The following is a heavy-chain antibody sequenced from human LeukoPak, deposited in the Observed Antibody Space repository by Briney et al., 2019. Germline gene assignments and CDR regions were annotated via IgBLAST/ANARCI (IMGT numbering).Heavy chain of an antibody. Sequence: PGRSLGLSCAASGFTFSSYAMHWVRQAPGKGLEWVAVISYGGSNKYYADSVKGRFTISRDNSKNTLYLQMNSLRAEDTAVYYCARDTYYYDSSGYYSPQGYYYYGMDVWGQGTTVTVSS. D-gene: IGHD3-22*01. V-gene: IGHV3-30-3*01. CDR1: GFTFSSYA. CDR2: ISYGGSNK. J-gene: IGHJ6*02. CDR3: ARDTYYYDSSGYYSPQGYYYYGMDV.